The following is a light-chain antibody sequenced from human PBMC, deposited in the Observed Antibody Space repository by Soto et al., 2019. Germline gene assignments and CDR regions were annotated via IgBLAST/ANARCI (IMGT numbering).Light chain of an antibody. CDR3: QQLNSYVFT. CDR1: EDVSSY. J-gene: IGKJ3*01. CDR2: AAS. V-gene: IGKV1-9*01. Sequence: DIQLTQSPSFLSASVGDRVTITCRASEDVSSYLAWYQQKPGKAPNLLIYAASTLQTGAPSMFSGSGSGTEFTLTIGSLQPEDFATCYCQQLNSYVFTFGPGTTVDIK.